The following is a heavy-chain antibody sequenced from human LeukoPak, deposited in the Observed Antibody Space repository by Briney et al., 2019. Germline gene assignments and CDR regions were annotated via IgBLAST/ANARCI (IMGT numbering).Heavy chain of an antibody. Sequence: SETLSLTCTVSGYSISSAYYWGWIRQPPGRGLEWIGNIYHSGSTYYNPSLKSRVSISVDTSKNQFSLKLSSVTAADTAVYYCARIGGYDYVWGTYYYFDYWGQGTLVTVSS. CDR1: GYSISSAYY. CDR2: IYHSGST. J-gene: IGHJ4*02. CDR3: ARIGGYDYVWGTYYYFDY. V-gene: IGHV4-38-2*02. D-gene: IGHD3-16*01.